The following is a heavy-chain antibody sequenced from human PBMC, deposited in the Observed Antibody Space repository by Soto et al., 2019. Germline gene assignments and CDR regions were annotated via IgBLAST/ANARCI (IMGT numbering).Heavy chain of an antibody. Sequence: EVQLVESGGGLVKPGGSLRLSCAASGFTFSIYSMNWVRQAPGKGLEWVSSITSSTNYIYYADSVKGRFTISRDNAKNSLYLQMNSLRAEDTAVYYCARGRAGYSYECGGQGTLVTVSS. V-gene: IGHV3-21*01. CDR1: GFTFSIYS. CDR2: ITSSTNYI. J-gene: IGHJ4*02. D-gene: IGHD5-18*01. CDR3: ARGRAGYSYEC.